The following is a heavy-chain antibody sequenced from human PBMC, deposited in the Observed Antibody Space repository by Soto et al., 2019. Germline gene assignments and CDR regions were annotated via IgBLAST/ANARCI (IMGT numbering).Heavy chain of an antibody. V-gene: IGHV6-1*01. CDR3: ARGAKAHIISGHYSDGIDV. J-gene: IGHJ6*02. Sequence: PSQTLSLTCAISGDSVSSNSAAWNWIRQSPSRGLEWLGRTYYRSKWYNDYAVSVKSRITINPDTSKNQFSLQLNSVTPEDTAVYHCARGAKAHIISGHYSDGIDVWGQGKAVTGTS. CDR1: GDSVSSNSAA. CDR2: TYYRSKWYN. D-gene: IGHD2-21*01.